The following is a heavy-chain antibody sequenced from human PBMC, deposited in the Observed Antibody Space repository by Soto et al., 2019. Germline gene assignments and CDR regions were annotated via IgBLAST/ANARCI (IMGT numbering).Heavy chain of an antibody. CDR3: PRGHLAWDSLSCGMDG. CDR2: ISNDGVHP. Sequence: EVQLVESGGGLVQPGGSLRLSCVGSGFTFTTYCLHWVRQAPGKGLVYLSAISNDGVHPYYANSVKDRFTISRDNFKDTVNLHMGRLSHDDMAVSYCPRGHLAWDSLSCGMDGWCRGTKVTVSS. J-gene: IGHJ6*02. V-gene: IGHV3-64*01. CDR1: GFTFTTYC. D-gene: IGHD1-26*01.